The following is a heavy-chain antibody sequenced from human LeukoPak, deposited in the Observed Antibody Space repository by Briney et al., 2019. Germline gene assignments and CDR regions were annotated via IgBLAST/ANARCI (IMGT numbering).Heavy chain of an antibody. D-gene: IGHD2-15*01. Sequence: GGSLRLSCAASGFTFRSYGMHWVRQAPGKGLEWVAFIRYDGNNKYYADSVKGRFTISRDNSKNTLYLQMNSLRAEDTAVYYCARHPVRLAKRRGSGVVAFDYWGQGTLVTVSS. CDR3: ARHPVRLAKRRGSGVVAFDY. CDR1: GFTFRSYG. V-gene: IGHV3-30*02. J-gene: IGHJ4*02. CDR2: IRYDGNNK.